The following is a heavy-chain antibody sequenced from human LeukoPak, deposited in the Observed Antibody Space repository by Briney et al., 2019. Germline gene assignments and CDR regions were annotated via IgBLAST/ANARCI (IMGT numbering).Heavy chain of an antibody. D-gene: IGHD1-26*01. V-gene: IGHV4-39*01. Sequence: PSETLSLXCTVSGGSISSSSYYWGWIRQPPGKGLEWIGSIYYSGITYYNPSLKSRVTISVDTSKNQFSLKLSSVTAADTAVYYCASLPRGGSYLGGFDYWGQGTLVTVSS. J-gene: IGHJ4*02. CDR1: GGSISSSSYY. CDR3: ASLPRGGSYLGGFDY. CDR2: IYYSGIT.